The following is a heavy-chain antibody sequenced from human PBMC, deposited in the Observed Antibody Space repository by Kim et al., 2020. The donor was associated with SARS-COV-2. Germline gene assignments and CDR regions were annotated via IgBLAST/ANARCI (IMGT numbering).Heavy chain of an antibody. J-gene: IGHJ5*02. CDR2: TYYRSKWYS. CDR3: ARNYYLDP. CDR1: GDSASSDSAA. D-gene: IGHD3-22*01. V-gene: IGHV6-1*01. Sequence: SQTLSLTCAISGDSASSDSAAWNWIRQSPSRGLEWLGRTYYRSKWYSDYAVSVRGRITINADTSKNQFSLQLSSVTPEDTAVYYCARNYYLDPWGQGTPVTVSS.